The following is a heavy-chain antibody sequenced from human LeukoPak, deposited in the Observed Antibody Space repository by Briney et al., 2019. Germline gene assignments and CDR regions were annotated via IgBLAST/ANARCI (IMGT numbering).Heavy chain of an antibody. D-gene: IGHD1-26*01. CDR2: IFGSGDF. V-gene: IGHV4-59*01. CDR1: GGSISDYY. Sequence: PSETLSLTCTVSGGSISDYYWSWIWQPPGRGLEWIGWIFGSGDFNYNPSLKSRLSISVDTSNNQFSLKLTSATAADTAVYYCAREKDTGSNHAKIRYDIWGQGTMVTVSS. J-gene: IGHJ3*02. CDR3: AREKDTGSNHAKIRYDI.